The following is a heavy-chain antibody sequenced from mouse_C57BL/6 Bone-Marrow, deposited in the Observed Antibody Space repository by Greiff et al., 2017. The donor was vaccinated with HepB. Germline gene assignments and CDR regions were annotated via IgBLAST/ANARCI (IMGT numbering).Heavy chain of an antibody. CDR3: ARDRYYGSSYWYYFDY. V-gene: IGHV5-4*01. CDR1: GFTFSSYA. Sequence: EVQGVESGGGLVKPGGSLKLSCAASGFTFSSYAMSWVRQTPEKRLEWVATISDGGSYTYYPDNVKGRFTISRDNAKNNLYLQMSHLKSEDTAMYYCARDRYYGSSYWYYFDYWGQGTTLTVSS. D-gene: IGHD1-1*01. CDR2: ISDGGSYT. J-gene: IGHJ2*01.